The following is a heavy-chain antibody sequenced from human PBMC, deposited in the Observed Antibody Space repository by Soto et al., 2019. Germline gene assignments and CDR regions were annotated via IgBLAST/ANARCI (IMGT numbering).Heavy chain of an antibody. CDR2: IQSGGTT. V-gene: IGHV3-66*01. Sequence: GGSLRLSCAASGFTVSSKYMTWVRQAPGKGLEWVSLIQSGGTTYYADSVKGRFTISRDTSENTLHLQMDSLRVGDTAVYYCARDDVLCDGGRCYGIPLDVWGKETTVTVSS. D-gene: IGHD2-15*01. J-gene: IGHJ6*04. CDR1: GFTVSSKY. CDR3: ARDDVLCDGGRCYGIPLDV.